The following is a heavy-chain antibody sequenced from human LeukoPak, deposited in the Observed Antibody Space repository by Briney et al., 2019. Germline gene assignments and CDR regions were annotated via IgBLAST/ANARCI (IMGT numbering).Heavy chain of an antibody. CDR2: ISGSGGSI. CDR3: AKAPWKVTPYYFDY. CDR1: GFTVSSNY. D-gene: IGHD5-18*01. J-gene: IGHJ4*02. Sequence: GGSLRLSCAASGFTVSSNYMSWVRQAPGKGLEWVAAISGSGGSIYYADSVKGRFTISRDNSKNTLYLQMNSLRAEDTAVYYCAKAPWKVTPYYFDYWGQGTLVTVSS. V-gene: IGHV3-23*01.